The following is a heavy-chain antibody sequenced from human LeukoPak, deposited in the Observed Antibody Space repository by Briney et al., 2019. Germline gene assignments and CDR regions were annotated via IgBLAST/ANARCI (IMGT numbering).Heavy chain of an antibody. Sequence: GGSLRLSCAASGFTFSSYSMNWVRQAPGKGLEWVSYISSSSSTIHYADSVKGRFTISRDNAKNSLYLQMNSLRAEDTAVYYCARVLEDCSSTSCLGYWGQGTLVTVSS. CDR3: ARVLEDCSSTSCLGY. CDR2: ISSSSSTI. D-gene: IGHD2-2*01. J-gene: IGHJ4*02. CDR1: GFTFSSYS. V-gene: IGHV3-48*01.